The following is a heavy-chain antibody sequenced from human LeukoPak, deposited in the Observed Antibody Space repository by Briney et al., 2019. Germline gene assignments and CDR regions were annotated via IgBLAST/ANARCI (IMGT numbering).Heavy chain of an antibody. CDR3: ARIASGYFADYFDY. V-gene: IGHV4-4*07. Sequence: SETLSLTCTVSDGSISGRYWSWIRQPTGKGLEWIGRIYTNENTNYNPSLKSRLTMSIDTSNNQFSLRLSSVTAADTAVYYCARIASGYFADYFDYWGQGTLVTVYS. D-gene: IGHD5-12*01. J-gene: IGHJ4*02. CDR1: DGSISGRY. CDR2: IYTNENT.